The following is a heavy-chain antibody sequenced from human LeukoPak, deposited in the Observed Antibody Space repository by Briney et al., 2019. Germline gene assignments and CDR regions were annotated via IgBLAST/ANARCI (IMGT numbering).Heavy chain of an antibody. CDR2: IKEDGSEK. CDR3: ARGNLVDDY. Sequence: GGSLRLSCAASGFSFSNYWITWVRQAPGKRPEWVANIKEDGSEKYYADSVKGRFTISRDNAKNSLFLRMNSLRADDTAVYYCARGNLVDDYWGQGTLVTVSS. J-gene: IGHJ4*02. V-gene: IGHV3-7*04. CDR1: GFSFSNYW.